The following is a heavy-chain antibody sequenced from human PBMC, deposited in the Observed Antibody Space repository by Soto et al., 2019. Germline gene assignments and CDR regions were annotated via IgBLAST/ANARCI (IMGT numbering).Heavy chain of an antibody. V-gene: IGHV1-46*01. D-gene: IGHD1-1*01. CDR1: GYTFTSYY. J-gene: IGHJ6*02. CDR2: INPSGGST. Sequence: ASVKVSCKASGYTFTSYYMHCVRQAPGQGLEWMGIINPSGGSTSYAQKFQGRVTMTRDTSTSTVYMELSSLRSEDTAVYYCARVEAVENGKIYGMDVWGQGTTVTVSS. CDR3: ARVEAVENGKIYGMDV.